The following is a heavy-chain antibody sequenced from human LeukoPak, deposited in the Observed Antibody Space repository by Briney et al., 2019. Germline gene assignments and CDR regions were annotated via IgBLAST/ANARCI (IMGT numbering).Heavy chain of an antibody. CDR3: AKDEAGPGYFDY. CDR1: GFTFSSYG. V-gene: IGHV3-30*18. D-gene: IGHD3-10*01. J-gene: IGHJ4*02. CDR2: ISYDGSNK. Sequence: GRSLRLSCAASGFTFSSYGMHWVRQAPGKGLEWVAVISYDGSNKYYADSVKGRFTISRDNSKNTLYLQMNSLRAEDTAVYYCAKDEAGPGYFDYWGQGTLVTVSS.